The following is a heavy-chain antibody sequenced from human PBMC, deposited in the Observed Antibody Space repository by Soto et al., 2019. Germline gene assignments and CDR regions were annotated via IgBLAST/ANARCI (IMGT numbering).Heavy chain of an antibody. J-gene: IGHJ3*01. CDR1: GFTLVNYA. CDR3: AKSLVTPSDAFDL. D-gene: IGHD2-21*02. V-gene: IGHV3-23*01. Sequence: PGGSLRLSCAASGFTLVNYAMNWVRQAPGKGLEWISSISDPGTSTYYANSVKGRFSMSRDNSKNTLFLQMNRLRADDTAVYFCAKSLVTPSDAFDLWGRGTLVTVSS. CDR2: ISDPGTST.